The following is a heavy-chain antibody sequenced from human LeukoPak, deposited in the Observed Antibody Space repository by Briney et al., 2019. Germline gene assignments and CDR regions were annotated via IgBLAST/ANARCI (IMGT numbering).Heavy chain of an antibody. CDR3: AKGKGSSSSSIDW. V-gene: IGHV3-23*01. Sequence: GGSLRLSCAASGFTFNTYAMNWVRQAPGKGLEWVSAISDSGGSTYYADFVKSRYTLSRDNSKDTVYLQIHRLRAEDTAIYYCAKGKGSSSSSIDWWGQGTLVTVSS. CDR1: GFTFNTYA. J-gene: IGHJ4*02. CDR2: ISDSGGST. D-gene: IGHD2-15*01.